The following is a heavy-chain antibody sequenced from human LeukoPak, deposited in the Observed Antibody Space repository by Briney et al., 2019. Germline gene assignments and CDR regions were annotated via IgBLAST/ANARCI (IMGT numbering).Heavy chain of an antibody. CDR2: ISGSGHST. CDR3: ARDYAFDI. V-gene: IGHV3-23*01. Sequence: GGSLRLACAASGFTFSNFAMSWVRQAPGKGLEWVSAISGSGHSTYYADSVKGRFTISRDNSKNTLYLQMNSLRAEDTAVYYCARDYAFDIWGQGTMVTVSS. J-gene: IGHJ3*02. CDR1: GFTFSNFA.